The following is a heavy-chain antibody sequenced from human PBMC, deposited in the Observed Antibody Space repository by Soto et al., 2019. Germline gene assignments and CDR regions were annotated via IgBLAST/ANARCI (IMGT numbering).Heavy chain of an antibody. CDR2: ITAYNGNT. Sequence: QVQLVQSGAEVKKPGASVKVSCKASGYTFSNYGISWVRQAPGQGLEWIWWITAYNGNTYYAQKYQGRVTMTTDTSTSTACMELRSLRSDDTAVYYCARFIGNAFRSTYQYESWFDPWGQGTRVTVSS. CDR1: GYTFSNYG. CDR3: ARFIGNAFRSTYQYESWFDP. D-gene: IGHD3-3*01. J-gene: IGHJ5*02. V-gene: IGHV1-18*01.